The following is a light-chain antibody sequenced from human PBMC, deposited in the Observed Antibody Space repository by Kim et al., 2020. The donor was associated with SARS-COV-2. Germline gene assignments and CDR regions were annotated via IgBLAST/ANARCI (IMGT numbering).Light chain of an antibody. J-gene: IGLJ3*02. CDR2: DVS. Sequence: GQSITISCTGTSSDVSGYKYVSWYQQHPGKAPKLMIYDVSKRPSGVSNRFSGSKSGNTASLTISGLQAEDEADYYCSSYTSSSTWVFGGGTQLTVL. CDR1: SSDVSGYKY. CDR3: SSYTSSSTWV. V-gene: IGLV2-14*04.